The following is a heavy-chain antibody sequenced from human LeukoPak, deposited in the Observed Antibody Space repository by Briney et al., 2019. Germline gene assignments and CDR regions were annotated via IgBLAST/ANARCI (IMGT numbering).Heavy chain of an antibody. CDR2: INSDGSRT. CDR3: ASGGSYDYFDY. J-gene: IGHJ4*02. Sequence: GGSLRLSCAASGFTFSDYWMHWVRQAPGKGLVWVSRINSDGSRTNCVDSVKGRFTISRDNAKNTLYLQMNSLRAEDTAVYYCASGGSYDYFDYWGQGALVTVSS. D-gene: IGHD1-26*01. V-gene: IGHV3-74*01. CDR1: GFTFSDYW.